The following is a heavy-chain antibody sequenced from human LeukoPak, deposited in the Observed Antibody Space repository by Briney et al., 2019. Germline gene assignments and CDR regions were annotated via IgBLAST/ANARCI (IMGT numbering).Heavy chain of an antibody. CDR1: GFTFSSYG. CDR3: ARDKLKYFDY. Sequence: GGSLRLSCAASGFTFSSYGMHWVRQAPGKGLEWVAVIWYDGSNRYYADSEKGRFTISRDNSKNTLYLQMNSLRAEDTAVYYCARDKLKYFDYWGQGTLVTVSS. V-gene: IGHV3-33*01. J-gene: IGHJ4*02. CDR2: IWYDGSNR.